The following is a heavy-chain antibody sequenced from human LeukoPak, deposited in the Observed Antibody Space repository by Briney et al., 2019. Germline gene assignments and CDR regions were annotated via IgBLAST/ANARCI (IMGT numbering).Heavy chain of an antibody. Sequence: SVKVSCKASGGTFSSDAINWVRQAPGQRLEWMGRIIPFFGTANYAQKFQGRVTITTDESTSTAYMELSSLRSEDTAVYYCVRDPMTTNYFDYWGQGTLVTVSS. D-gene: IGHD4-17*01. J-gene: IGHJ4*02. CDR1: GGTFSSDA. CDR3: VRDPMTTNYFDY. V-gene: IGHV1-69*05. CDR2: IIPFFGTA.